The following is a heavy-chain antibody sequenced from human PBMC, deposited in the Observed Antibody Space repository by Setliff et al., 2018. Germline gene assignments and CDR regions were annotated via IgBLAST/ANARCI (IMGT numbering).Heavy chain of an antibody. J-gene: IGHJ6*03. CDR3: ARDREGDGNYYMDV. Sequence: GGSLRLSCAASGFTFGSFYMTWVRQAPGKGLEWVANIRPGGSETGSVDSVKGRFTISRDNAKNTLYLQMNSLRAEDTAVYYCARDREGDGNYYMDVWGKGTTVTVSS. V-gene: IGHV3-7*01. D-gene: IGHD1-1*01. CDR1: GFTFGSFY. CDR2: IRPGGSET.